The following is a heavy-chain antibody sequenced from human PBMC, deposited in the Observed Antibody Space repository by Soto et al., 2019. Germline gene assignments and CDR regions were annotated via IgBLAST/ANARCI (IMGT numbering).Heavy chain of an antibody. CDR3: AKSLGGYCSGGSCYLPDY. J-gene: IGHJ4*02. Sequence: EVQLVESGGGLVQPGRSLRLYCAASGFTFDDYAMHWVRQAPGKGLEWVSGISWNSGSIGYADSVKGRFTISRDNGKKSLYLQMNSLRAEDTALYYCAKSLGGYCSGGSCYLPDYWGQGTLVTVSS. D-gene: IGHD2-15*01. CDR2: ISWNSGSI. V-gene: IGHV3-9*01. CDR1: GFTFDDYA.